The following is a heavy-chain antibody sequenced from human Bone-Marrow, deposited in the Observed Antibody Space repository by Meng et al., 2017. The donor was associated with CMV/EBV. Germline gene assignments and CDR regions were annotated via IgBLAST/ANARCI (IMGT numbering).Heavy chain of an antibody. Sequence: GGSLRLSCAASGFTFSSYSMNWVRQAPGKGLEWVSVIYSGGNTYYADSVRGRFTISRDNSKNTVYLQMNSLRAEDTAVYYCARGGYSGYCSSTSCYNDYYYFGMNVWGQGTTVTVSS. CDR3: ARGGYSGYCSSTSCYNDYYYFGMNV. CDR1: GFTFSSYS. J-gene: IGHJ6*02. V-gene: IGHV3-53*01. CDR2: IYSGGNT. D-gene: IGHD2-2*02.